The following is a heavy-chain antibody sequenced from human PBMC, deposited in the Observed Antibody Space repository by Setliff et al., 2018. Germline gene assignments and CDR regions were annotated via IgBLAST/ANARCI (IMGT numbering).Heavy chain of an antibody. J-gene: IGHJ4*02. D-gene: IGHD6-6*01. CDR2: INHSGSS. CDR1: GGTFSDYF. V-gene: IGHV4-34*08. CDR3: ARGRNVAARLLDS. Sequence: SETLSLTCGASGGTFSDYFWTWIRQSPGKGLEWIGEINHSGSSNYNPSLKSRVTISIDTSNNQFSLKVTSVTAADTGIYYCARGRNVAARLLDSWGQGAGVTVSS.